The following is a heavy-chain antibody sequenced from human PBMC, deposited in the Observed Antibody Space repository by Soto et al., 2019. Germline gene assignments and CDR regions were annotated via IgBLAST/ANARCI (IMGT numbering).Heavy chain of an antibody. CDR1: GFSLSTSGVG. Sequence: QITLKESGPTLVKPTQTLTLTCTFSGFSLSTSGVGVGWIRQPPGKALEWLALIYWDDDKRYSPSLKSRLTITKDTSKNQVVLTMTRMDPVDTATYYCAHTLYGSGSYYSGVDAFDIWGQGTMVTVSS. J-gene: IGHJ3*02. D-gene: IGHD3-10*01. CDR3: AHTLYGSGSYYSGVDAFDI. V-gene: IGHV2-5*02. CDR2: IYWDDDK.